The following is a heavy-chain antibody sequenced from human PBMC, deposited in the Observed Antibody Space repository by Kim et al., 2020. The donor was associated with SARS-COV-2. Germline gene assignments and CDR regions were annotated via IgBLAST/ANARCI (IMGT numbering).Heavy chain of an antibody. CDR3: ARDRSLPVWYYDL. CDR1: GYTFTTYD. Sequence: ASVKVSCKASGYTFTTYDINWVRQVTGQGLEWMGWVNPNSGNTGYAQKFQGRVTMTIDASIRTAYMELTSLSSDDTAVYYCARDRSLPVWYYDLWGRGTLVTVSS. V-gene: IGHV1-8*01. CDR2: VNPNSGNT. J-gene: IGHJ2*01.